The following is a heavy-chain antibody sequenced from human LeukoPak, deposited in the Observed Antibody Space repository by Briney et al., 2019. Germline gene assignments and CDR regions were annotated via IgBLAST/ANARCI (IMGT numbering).Heavy chain of an antibody. CDR1: GGSISSYY. CDR2: TSYSGST. CDR3: ALIYDSRGFQDN. V-gene: IGHV4-59*05. D-gene: IGHD3-22*01. J-gene: IGHJ4*02. Sequence: SETLSLTCTVSGGSISSYYWSWIRQPPGKGLEWIASTSYSGSTWYNPSLRRRVTISGDRSRNQFSLKVDSVTAADTAVYYCALIYDSRGFQDNWGQGTLVTVSS.